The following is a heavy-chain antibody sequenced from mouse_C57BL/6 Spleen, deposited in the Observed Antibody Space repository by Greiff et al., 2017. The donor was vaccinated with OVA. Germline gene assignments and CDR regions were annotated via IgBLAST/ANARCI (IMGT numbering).Heavy chain of an antibody. CDR3: YYGFAY. J-gene: IGHJ3*01. D-gene: IGHD1-1*01. Sequence: EVQRVESGAELVRPGASVKLSCTASGFNIKDDYMHWVKQRPEQGLEWIGWIDPENGDTEYASKFQGKATITADTSSNTAYLQLSSLTSEDTAVYSCYYGFAYWGQGTLVTVSA. CDR2: IDPENGDT. V-gene: IGHV14-4*01. CDR1: GFNIKDDY.